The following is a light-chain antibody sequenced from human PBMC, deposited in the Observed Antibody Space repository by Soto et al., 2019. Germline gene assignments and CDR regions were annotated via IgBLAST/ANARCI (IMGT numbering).Light chain of an antibody. CDR1: QSFINY. Sequence: EIVLTQSPATLSLSPGEGATLSCRASQSFINYLAWYQQKPVQAPRLLIVGSFARATGIPARFSGSGSGSEFTLTISGLRSEDFAVYYCQQYNDRPPITFGQGTRLEIK. J-gene: IGKJ5*01. V-gene: IGKV3-15*01. CDR3: QQYNDRPPIT. CDR2: GSF.